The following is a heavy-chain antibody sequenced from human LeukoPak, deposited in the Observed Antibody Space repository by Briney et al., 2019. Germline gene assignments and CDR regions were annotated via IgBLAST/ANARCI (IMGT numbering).Heavy chain of an antibody. V-gene: IGHV4-59*12. CDR3: ARIVPDYDAFDI. D-gene: IGHD2-2*01. J-gene: IGHJ3*02. CDR2: IYYSGST. Sequence: SETLSLTCTVSGGSISSYYGSWIRQPPGKGLEWIGYIYYSGSTIYNPSLKSRVTISVDTTKNQFSLKLSSVTAADTAVYYCARIVPDYDAFDIWGQGTMVTVSS. CDR1: GGSISSYY.